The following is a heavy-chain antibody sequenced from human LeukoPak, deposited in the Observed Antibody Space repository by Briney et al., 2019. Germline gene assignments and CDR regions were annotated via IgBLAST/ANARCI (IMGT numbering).Heavy chain of an antibody. Sequence: GGSLRLSCAASGFTFSSYAMSWVRQAPGKGLEWVSAISGSGGSTYYADSVKGRFTISRDNSKNTLYLQMDSLRAEDTAVYYCAKEPLCSSTSCYGYWGQGTLVTVSS. D-gene: IGHD2-2*01. CDR1: GFTFSSYA. CDR2: ISGSGGST. V-gene: IGHV3-23*01. J-gene: IGHJ4*02. CDR3: AKEPLCSSTSCYGY.